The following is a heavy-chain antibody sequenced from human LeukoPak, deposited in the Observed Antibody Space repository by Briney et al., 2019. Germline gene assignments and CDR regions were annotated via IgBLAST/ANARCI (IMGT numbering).Heavy chain of an antibody. D-gene: IGHD3-22*01. J-gene: IGHJ4*02. CDR3: ATVDSSGYSQFDY. V-gene: IGHV1-8*03. CDR2: MNPNSGNT. CDR1: GYTFTSYD. Sequence: GASVKVSCKASGYTFTSYDINWVRQATGQGLEWMGWMNPNSGNTGYAQKFQGRVTITRNTSISTAYMELSGLRSEDTAVYYCATVDSSGYSQFDYWGQGTLVTVSS.